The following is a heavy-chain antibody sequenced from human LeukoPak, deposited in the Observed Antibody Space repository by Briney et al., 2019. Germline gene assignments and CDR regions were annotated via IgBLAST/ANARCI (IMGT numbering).Heavy chain of an antibody. CDR1: GYTFTNYG. CDR2: INPNSGGT. Sequence: GASVKVSCKASGYTFTNYGISWVRQAPGQGLEWMGWINPNSGGTNYAQKFQGRVTMTRDTSISTAYMELSRLRSDDTAVYYCASMGRGYSYGYFDYWGQGTLVTVSS. D-gene: IGHD5-18*01. CDR3: ASMGRGYSYGYFDY. V-gene: IGHV1-2*02. J-gene: IGHJ4*02.